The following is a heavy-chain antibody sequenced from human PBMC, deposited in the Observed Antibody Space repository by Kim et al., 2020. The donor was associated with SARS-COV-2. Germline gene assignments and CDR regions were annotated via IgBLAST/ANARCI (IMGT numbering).Heavy chain of an antibody. Sequence: GGSLRLSCAASGFTFTNHDMAWVRQAPGKGLEYVASISGSGVYSFYADSVRGPFIISRDNSRDTLFPQMHHLRADDTAQYLCAKKFTTDGYTDYFDFWGQGTLVTVSS. CDR3: AKKFTTDGYTDYFDF. V-gene: IGHV3-23*01. CDR1: GFTFTNHD. D-gene: IGHD6-25*01. CDR2: ISGSGVYS. J-gene: IGHJ4*01.